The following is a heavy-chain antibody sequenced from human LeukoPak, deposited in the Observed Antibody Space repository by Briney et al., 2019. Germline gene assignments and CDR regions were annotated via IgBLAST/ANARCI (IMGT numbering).Heavy chain of an antibody. CDR2: INHSGST. CDR1: DGSFTDYH. CDR3: ARATEGSSNSVVYMDV. D-gene: IGHD6-6*01. Sequence: PSETLSLTCAVYDGSFTDYHWTWIRQPPGKGLEWIGEINHSGSTRYSPSLKSRVTISVDTPKNQFSLKLSSVTAADTAVYYCARATEGSSNSVVYMDVWGTGTTVTVSS. J-gene: IGHJ6*03. V-gene: IGHV4-34*01.